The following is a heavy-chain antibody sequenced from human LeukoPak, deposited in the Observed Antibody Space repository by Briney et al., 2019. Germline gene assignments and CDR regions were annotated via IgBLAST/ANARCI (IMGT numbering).Heavy chain of an antibody. Sequence: ASVKVSCKASGYTFTGYYMHWVRQAPGQGLEWMGWINPNSGGTNYAQKFQGRVTMTRDTSISTAYMELSRLGSDDTAVYYCARDGLEMATIVEAFDIWGQGTMVTVSS. CDR3: ARDGLEMATIVEAFDI. V-gene: IGHV1-2*02. J-gene: IGHJ3*02. CDR2: INPNSGGT. CDR1: GYTFTGYY. D-gene: IGHD5-24*01.